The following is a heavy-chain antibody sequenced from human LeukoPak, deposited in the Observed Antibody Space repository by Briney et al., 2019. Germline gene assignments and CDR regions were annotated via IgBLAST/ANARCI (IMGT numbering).Heavy chain of an antibody. J-gene: IGHJ3*02. CDR2: IYSSGST. V-gene: IGHV4-39*01. CDR1: GGSITSSSYY. CDR3: ARSILGHDASDI. Sequence: SETLSLTCTVSGGSITSSSYYWGWIRQPPGKGLEWIGSIYSSGSTYYNPSLKSRVTISVDTSKNQFSLKLSSVTAADTAVYYCARSILGHDASDIWGQGTMVTVSS. D-gene: IGHD2-21*01.